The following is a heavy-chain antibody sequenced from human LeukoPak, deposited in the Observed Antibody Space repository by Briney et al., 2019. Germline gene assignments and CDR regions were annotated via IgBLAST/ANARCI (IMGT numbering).Heavy chain of an antibody. CDR1: GGSISSSSYY. D-gene: IGHD3-3*01. Sequence: SETLSLTCTVSGGSISSSSYYWGWIRQPPGKGLEWIGSIYYSGSTYYNPSLKSRVTISVDTSKNQFSLKLSSVTAADTAVYYCARLTYYDFWSGYSSVVQHWGQGTLVTVSS. CDR3: ARLTYYDFWSGYSSVVQH. CDR2: IYYSGST. V-gene: IGHV4-39*01. J-gene: IGHJ1*01.